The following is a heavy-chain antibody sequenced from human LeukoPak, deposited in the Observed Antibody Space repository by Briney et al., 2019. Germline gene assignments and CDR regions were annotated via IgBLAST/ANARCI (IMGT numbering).Heavy chain of an antibody. J-gene: IGHJ6*03. V-gene: IGHV1-18*01. D-gene: IGHD2-2*01. CDR1: GYTFTSYG. CDR3: ARRGYCSSTSCTYYMDV. CDR2: ISAYNGNT. Sequence: ASVKVSCKASGYTFTSYGISWVRQAPGQGLEWMGWISAYNGNTNYAQKLQGRVTMTTDTSMSTAYMELRSLRSDDTAVYYCARRGYCSSTSCTYYMDVWGKGTTVTVSS.